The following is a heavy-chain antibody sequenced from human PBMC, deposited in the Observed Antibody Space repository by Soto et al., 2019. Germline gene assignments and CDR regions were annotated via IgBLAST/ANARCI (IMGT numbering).Heavy chain of an antibody. Sequence: QVQLVQSGAEMQKPGSSVKVSCQVSGDFFDSFTINWVRHAPGQGLEWMGRIIPVLGMANYAQKFQGRVMIIADKSTSTVYMELSSLTSEDTAVYYCARELGGYDYLYYYYYMDVWGEGTTVTVSS. J-gene: IGHJ6*03. D-gene: IGHD5-12*01. CDR2: IIPVLGMA. V-gene: IGHV1-69*08. CDR3: ARELGGYDYLYYYYYMDV. CDR1: GDFFDSFT.